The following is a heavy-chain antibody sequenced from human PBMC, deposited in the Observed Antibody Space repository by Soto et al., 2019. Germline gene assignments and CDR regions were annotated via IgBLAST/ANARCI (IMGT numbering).Heavy chain of an antibody. CDR3: ATRPPGGTYFGIFDY. V-gene: IGHV3-7*01. CDR1: GFTFSEYW. D-gene: IGHD1-26*01. Sequence: GSLRLSCVGSGFTFSEYWMTWVRQAPGEGLEWVANIKQDGSEKYYVDSVRGRFTISRDNAKNSLYLQMNSLRVEDSAIYYCATRPPGGTYFGIFDYWGQGTQVTVS. CDR2: IKQDGSEK. J-gene: IGHJ4*02.